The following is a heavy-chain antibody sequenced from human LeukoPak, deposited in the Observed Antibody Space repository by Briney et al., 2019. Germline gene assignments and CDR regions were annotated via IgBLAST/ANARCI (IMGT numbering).Heavy chain of an antibody. CDR3: AKDLVVATRYYYDGMDV. D-gene: IGHD2-15*01. CDR2: ISYDGSDK. CDR1: GFTFSSYG. V-gene: IGHV3-30*18. Sequence: GGSLRLSCAASGFTFSSYGMHWVRQAPGKGLEWVAVISYDGSDKFYAVSVKGRFTISRDNSKNTLYLQMNGLRAEDTAVYYCAKDLVVATRYYYDGMDVWGQGTTVTVSS. J-gene: IGHJ6*02.